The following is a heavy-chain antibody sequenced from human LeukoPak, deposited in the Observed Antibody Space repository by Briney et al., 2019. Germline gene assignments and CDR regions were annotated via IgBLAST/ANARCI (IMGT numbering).Heavy chain of an antibody. J-gene: IGHJ4*02. D-gene: IGHD5-18*01. CDR1: GYTFTGYY. Sequence: ASVKVSCKASGYTFTGYYMHWVRQAPGQGLEWMGWINPNSGGTNYAQKFQGRVTMTSNTSISTAYMELSSLRSEDTAVYYCARPVVDTAMAPFDYWGQGTLVTVSS. CDR3: ARPVVDTAMAPFDY. CDR2: INPNSGGT. V-gene: IGHV1-2*02.